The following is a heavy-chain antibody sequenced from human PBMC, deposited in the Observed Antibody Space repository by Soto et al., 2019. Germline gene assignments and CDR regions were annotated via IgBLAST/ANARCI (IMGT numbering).Heavy chain of an antibody. J-gene: IGHJ6*04. V-gene: IGHV2-70*13. CDR1: GFSLTSPGIC. CDR3: ARSIRRPRRFNGMAV. Sequence: GSGPTLVNHTETLTLTCTFSGFSLTSPGICVSWIRQPPGKALEWLALIEREDDDKYYSTSLKTRLTISKDTRKNQVVLTMANMDPADTGTYYCARSIRRPRRFNGMAVWGEGTTVTVSS. CDR2: IEREDDDK. D-gene: IGHD1-20*01.